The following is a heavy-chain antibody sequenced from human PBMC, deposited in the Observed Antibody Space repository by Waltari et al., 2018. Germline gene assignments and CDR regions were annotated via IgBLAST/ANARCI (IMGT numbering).Heavy chain of an antibody. D-gene: IGHD2-21*02. CDR2: IFSNSSTM. CDR3: ARALNLGGYCEGFDY. CDR1: GSPFSHPS. J-gene: IGHJ4*02. V-gene: IGHV3-11*01. Sequence: VQLVEPGGALVRPVGSLILAWAPSGSPFSHPSLGRVRPAPGKGLEWLSYIFSNSSTMYCADSVKGEYTISRDNANDSMYLQMNSLRAVDTAVYYCARALNLGGYCEGFDYWGQGTLVTVSS.